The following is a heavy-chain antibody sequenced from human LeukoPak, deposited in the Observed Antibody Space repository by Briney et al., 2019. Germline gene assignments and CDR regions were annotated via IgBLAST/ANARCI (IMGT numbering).Heavy chain of an antibody. CDR1: GGSISSSDYY. J-gene: IGHJ5*02. D-gene: IGHD2-15*01. Sequence: SETLSLTCTGSGGSISSSDYYWGWIRQPPGTGLEWIGSIYYGGSTYYNPSLKSRVTISVDTSMNQFSLKLSFVTTADTAVYYCARALGYCSGGSCTRGYNWFDPWGQGTLVTVPS. CDR2: IYYGGST. V-gene: IGHV4-39*01. CDR3: ARALGYCSGGSCTRGYNWFDP.